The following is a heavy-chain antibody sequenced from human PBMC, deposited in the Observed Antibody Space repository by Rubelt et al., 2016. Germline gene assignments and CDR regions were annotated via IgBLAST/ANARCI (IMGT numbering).Heavy chain of an antibody. CDR1: GFSLTTRGVG. V-gene: IGHV2-5*02. J-gene: IGHJ5*02. CDR2: IYWDDDK. CDR3: AHRGGSGTSYSS. D-gene: IGHD3-10*01. Sequence: QITLKESGPTLEKPTQTLTLTCTFSGFSLTTRGVGVGWIRQPPGKALEWLALIYWDDDKRYSPSLKTRLTVTKETSTNRVGLTMTNMYPVYTATYYCAHRGGSGTSYSSLGQGTLVTVSS.